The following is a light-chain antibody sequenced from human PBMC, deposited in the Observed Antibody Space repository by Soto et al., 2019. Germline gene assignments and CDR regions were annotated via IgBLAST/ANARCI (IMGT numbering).Light chain of an antibody. CDR2: GNS. J-gene: IGLJ1*01. CDR3: QSYDSSLSGWEV. V-gene: IGLV1-40*01. Sequence: QSALTQPPSVSGAPGQRVTISCTGSSSNIGAGYDVHWYQQLPGTAPKLLIYGNSNRPSGVPDRFSGSKSGTSASLAITGLQAEDEADYYCQSYDSSLSGWEVFGTGTKLTVL. CDR1: SSNIGAGYD.